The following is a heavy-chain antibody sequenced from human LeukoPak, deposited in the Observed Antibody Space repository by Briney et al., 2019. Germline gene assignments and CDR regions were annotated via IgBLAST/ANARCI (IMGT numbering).Heavy chain of an antibody. CDR3: ARYTTGAFDY. CDR2: IDPSDSYT. Sequence: GESLRISCKGSGYSFTSYWITWVHQMPGKGLEWMGRIDPSDSYTNYSPSFQGHVTISADKSISTAYLQWSSLKASDTAMYYCARYTTGAFDYWGQGTLGTLSS. J-gene: IGHJ4*02. D-gene: IGHD1-1*01. V-gene: IGHV5-10-1*01. CDR1: GYSFTSYW.